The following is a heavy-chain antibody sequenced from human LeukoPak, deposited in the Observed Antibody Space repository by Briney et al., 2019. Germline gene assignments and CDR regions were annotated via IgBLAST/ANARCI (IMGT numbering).Heavy chain of an antibody. CDR2: ITSTSSHI. J-gene: IGHJ4*02. Sequence: GPLRPSCAASGFPFRSYSMNWARPAPGKGLEWGASITSTSSHIFYADSMKGRFTASRDNAKNSLSLQMSSLRAQDTAFYYCASDYDSSFDYWGQGTLVTVSS. CDR3: ASDYDSSFDY. V-gene: IGHV3-21*01. CDR1: GFPFRSYS. D-gene: IGHD5-12*01.